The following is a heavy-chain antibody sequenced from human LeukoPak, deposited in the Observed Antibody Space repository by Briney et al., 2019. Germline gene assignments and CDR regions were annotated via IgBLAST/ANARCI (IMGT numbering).Heavy chain of an antibody. CDR1: GGSISTYY. Sequence: SETLSLTCTVSGGSISTYYWSWMRQPPGKGLEWIGRIYTSGSTNYNPSLKSRVTISVDNSKNQFSLELSSVTAADTAVYYCARSPASYFFDYWGQGTLVAVSS. CDR3: ARSPASYFFDY. V-gene: IGHV4-4*07. D-gene: IGHD2/OR15-2a*01. CDR2: IYTSGST. J-gene: IGHJ4*02.